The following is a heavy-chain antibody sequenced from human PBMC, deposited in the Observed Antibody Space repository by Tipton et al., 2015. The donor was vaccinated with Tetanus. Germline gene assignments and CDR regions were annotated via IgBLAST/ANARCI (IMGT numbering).Heavy chain of an antibody. J-gene: IGHJ3*02. D-gene: IGHD2-15*01. CDR3: ARYGKGYCSGGDCYSDAFEI. Sequence: TLSLTCTVSGDSISSYYWSWIRQPPGRGLEWIGHIYYTGNTRYSPSLKSRVTISVDQSKNQFSLKLSSVTAADTAVYYCARYGKGYCSGGDCYSDAFEIWGQGTMVTVSS. V-gene: IGHV4-59*01. CDR1: GDSISSYY. CDR2: IYYTGNT.